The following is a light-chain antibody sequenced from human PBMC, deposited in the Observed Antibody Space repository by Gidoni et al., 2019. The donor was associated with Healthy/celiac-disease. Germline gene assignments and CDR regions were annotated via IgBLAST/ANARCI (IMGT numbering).Light chain of an antibody. CDR1: SRDVGGYNY. Sequence: QSALTQPPSASGSPGQSVTISCTGTSRDVGGYNYVSWYQQHPGKAPKLMIYEVSKRPSGVPDRLSGSKSGNTASLTVSGLQAEDEADYYCSSYAGSNNFGVVFGGGTKLTVL. V-gene: IGLV2-8*01. J-gene: IGLJ2*01. CDR3: SSYAGSNNFGVV. CDR2: EVS.